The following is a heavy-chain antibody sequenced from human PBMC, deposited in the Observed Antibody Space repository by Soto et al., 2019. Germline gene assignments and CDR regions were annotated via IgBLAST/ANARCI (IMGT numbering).Heavy chain of an antibody. V-gene: IGHV2-5*02. CDR3: AHGTSLSIGYCSGGSCYKSYGMDV. J-gene: IGHJ6*02. CDR2: IYWDDDK. Sequence: QITLKESGPTLVKPTQTLTLTCTFSGFSLSTSGVGVGWIRQPPGKALEWLALIYWDDDKRYSPSLKSRLTITKDTSKNQVVLTMTTMDPVDTATYYCAHGTSLSIGYCSGGSCYKSYGMDVWGQGTTVTVSS. D-gene: IGHD2-15*01. CDR1: GFSLSTSGVG.